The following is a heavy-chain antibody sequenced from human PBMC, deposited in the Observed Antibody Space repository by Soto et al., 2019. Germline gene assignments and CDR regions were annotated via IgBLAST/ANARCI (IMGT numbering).Heavy chain of an antibody. CDR1: GGSFSGYY. D-gene: IGHD3-10*01. V-gene: IGHV4-34*01. CDR3: ASGVRGVIYYGMDV. CDR2: INHSGST. J-gene: IGHJ6*02. Sequence: PSETLSLTCAVYGGSFSGYYWSWIRQPPGKGLEWIGEINHSGSTNYNPSLKSRVTISVDTSKNQFSLKLSSVTAADTAVYYCASGVRGVIYYGMDVWGQGTTVTVSS.